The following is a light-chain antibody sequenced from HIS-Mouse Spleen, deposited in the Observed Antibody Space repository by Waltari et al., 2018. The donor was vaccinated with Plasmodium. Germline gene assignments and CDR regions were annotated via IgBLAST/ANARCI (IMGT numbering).Light chain of an antibody. Sequence: SYELTQPPSVSVSPGQTARIPCPEAALPKKSAYWYQQKSGQAPVLVIYEDSKRPSGIPERFSGSSSGTMATLTISGAQVEDEADYYCYSTDSSGNHRVFGGGTKLTVL. J-gene: IGLJ3*02. V-gene: IGLV3-10*01. CDR2: EDS. CDR3: YSTDSSGNHRV. CDR1: ALPKKS.